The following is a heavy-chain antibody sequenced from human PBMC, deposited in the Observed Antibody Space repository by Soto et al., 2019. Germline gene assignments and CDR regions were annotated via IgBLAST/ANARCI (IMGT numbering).Heavy chain of an antibody. V-gene: IGHV5-51*01. Sequence: GESRKISCKGSGYSFTSCLIGGVRQMPGKGLEWMGIIYAGDPDIRYSPSFQGQVTISTDKSISTAYLQWSSLKASDTAIYYCARACNHVDRSPEASVIWGPGTMLTVST. CDR2: IYAGDPDI. J-gene: IGHJ4*03. CDR3: ARACNHVDRSPEASVI. D-gene: IGHD3-9*01. CDR1: GYSFTSCL.